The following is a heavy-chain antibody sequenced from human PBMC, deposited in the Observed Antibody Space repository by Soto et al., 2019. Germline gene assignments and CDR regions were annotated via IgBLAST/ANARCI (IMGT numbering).Heavy chain of an antibody. J-gene: IGHJ4*02. CDR2: ISAYKGYT. D-gene: IGHD3-16*02. V-gene: IGHV1-18*04. CDR1: GYTFTSYG. Sequence: ASVKVSCKASGYTFTSYGINWVRQAPGQGLEWMGWISAYKGYTNYAQNLQGRVTMTTDTSTRTAYMEVRSLRSDDTAVYYCATAQLLRLGNLSSASYDYWGQGPLVTVSS. CDR3: ATAQLLRLGNLSSASYDY.